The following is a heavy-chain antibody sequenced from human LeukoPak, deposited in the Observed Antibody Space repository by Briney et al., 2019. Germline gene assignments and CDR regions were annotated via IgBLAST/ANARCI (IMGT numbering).Heavy chain of an antibody. D-gene: IGHD1-1*01. J-gene: IGHJ3*02. CDR3: ARHTTGYNSPRDSFNI. CDR1: GYTFTNYY. Sequence: ASVKVSCKAYGYTFTNYYMHWVRQAPGQGLECMGIISPSGASTSYAQKFQGRVTMTRDVSTSTVYMELSSLRSEDTAVYYCARHTTGYNSPRDSFNIWGQGTMVTVSS. V-gene: IGHV1-46*01. CDR2: ISPSGAST.